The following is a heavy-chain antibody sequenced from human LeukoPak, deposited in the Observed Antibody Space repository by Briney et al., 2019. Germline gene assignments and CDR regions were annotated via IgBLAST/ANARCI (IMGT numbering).Heavy chain of an antibody. CDR2: IGAYNGNT. CDR3: ASGYNWNDFYYYGMDV. J-gene: IGHJ6*02. Sequence: GASVKVSCKASGYTFTSYGISWVRQAPGQGLEWMGWIGAYNGNTNYAQKLQGRVTMTTDTSASTAYMELRSLRSDDTAVYYCASGYNWNDFYYYGMDVWGQGTTVTVSS. CDR1: GYTFTSYG. D-gene: IGHD1-1*01. V-gene: IGHV1-18*01.